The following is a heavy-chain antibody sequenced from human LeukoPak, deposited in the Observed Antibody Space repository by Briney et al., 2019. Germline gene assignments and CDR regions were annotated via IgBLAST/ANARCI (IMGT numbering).Heavy chain of an antibody. CDR2: IKSKTDGGTT. D-gene: IGHD6-19*01. V-gene: IGHV3-15*01. Sequence: KSGGSLRLSCAASGFTFSNAWMSWVRQAPGKGLEWVGRIKSKTDGGTTDYAAPVKGRFTISRDDSKNTLYLQMNSLKTEDTAVYYCTTCSSGCSIEVVDDYWGQGTLVTVSS. CDR3: TTCSSGCSIEVVDDY. CDR1: GFTFSNAW. J-gene: IGHJ4*02.